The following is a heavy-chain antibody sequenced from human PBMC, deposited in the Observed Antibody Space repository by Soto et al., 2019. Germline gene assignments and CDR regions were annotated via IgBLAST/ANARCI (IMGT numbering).Heavy chain of an antibody. V-gene: IGHV3-23*01. CDR2: ISGSGGST. CDR1: GFTFSSYA. J-gene: IGHJ4*02. Sequence: EVQLLESGGGLVQPGGSLRLSCAASGFTFSSYAMSWVRQAPGKGLECVSSISGSGGSTYYADSVKGRFTISRDNSKNTLYLQMNSLRAEDTAVHYCAKDQRGYSSTARIDYWGQGTLVTVSS. CDR3: AKDQRGYSSTARIDY. D-gene: IGHD6-13*01.